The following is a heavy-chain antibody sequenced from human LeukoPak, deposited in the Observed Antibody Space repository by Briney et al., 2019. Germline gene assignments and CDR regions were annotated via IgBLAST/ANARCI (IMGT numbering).Heavy chain of an antibody. CDR2: IYYSGNT. CDR3: ARQGLIVMAGEGDFDY. D-gene: IGHD5-24*01. Sequence: PSQTLSLTCTVSGGSISSGDYYWAWIRQPPGRSLEWIGSIYYSGNTHYNPSLKSRVTISVDTSKKQFSLKLSSVTAADTAVYYCARQGLIVMAGEGDFDYWGQGTLVTVSS. CDR1: GGSISSGDYY. J-gene: IGHJ4*02. V-gene: IGHV4-39*01.